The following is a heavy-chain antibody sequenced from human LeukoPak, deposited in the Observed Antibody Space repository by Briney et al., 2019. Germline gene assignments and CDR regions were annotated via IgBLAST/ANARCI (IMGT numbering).Heavy chain of an antibody. V-gene: IGHV3-30*18. CDR2: ISYDGSNK. J-gene: IGHJ4*02. CDR1: GFTFSSYG. CDR3: AKDLSPHFYDSSGSLDY. Sequence: GRSLGLSCAASGFTFSSYGMHWVRQAPGKGLEWVAVISYDGSNKYYADSVKGRFTISRDNSKNTLYLQMNSLRAEDTAVYYCAKDLSPHFYDSSGSLDYWGQGTLVTVSS. D-gene: IGHD3-22*01.